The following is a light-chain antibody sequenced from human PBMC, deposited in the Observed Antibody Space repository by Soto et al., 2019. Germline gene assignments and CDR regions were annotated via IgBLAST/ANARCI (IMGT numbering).Light chain of an antibody. V-gene: IGKV3-11*01. Sequence: EIVLTQSPATLSLSPGERATLSCRASQSVSTYLAWYQQKPGQAPRLLIYDASNRATGIPARFSGSGSGTAFTLTISSLEPEDFAVYYCQQLSNWPITFGQGTRLEI. CDR2: DAS. J-gene: IGKJ5*01. CDR3: QQLSNWPIT. CDR1: QSVSTY.